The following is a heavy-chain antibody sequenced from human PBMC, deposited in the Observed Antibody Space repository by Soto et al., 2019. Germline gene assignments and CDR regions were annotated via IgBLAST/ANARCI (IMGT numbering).Heavy chain of an antibody. CDR2: IYYSGST. J-gene: IGHJ5*02. V-gene: IGHV4-59*01. Sequence: SETLSLTRTVSGGSISSYYWSWIRQPPGKGLEWIGYIYYSGSTNYNPSLKSRVTISVDTSKNQFSLKLSSVTAADTAVYYCARDFTRGGWFDPWGQGTLVTVSS. CDR1: GGSISSYY. CDR3: ARDFTRGGWFDP.